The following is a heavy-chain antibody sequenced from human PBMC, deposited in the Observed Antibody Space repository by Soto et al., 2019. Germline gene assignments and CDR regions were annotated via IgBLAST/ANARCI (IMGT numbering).Heavy chain of an antibody. CDR1: GFTFSSYA. Sequence: PGGSLRLSCAASGFTFSSYAMSWVRQAPGKGLEWVSAISGSGGSTYYADSVKGRFTISRDNSKNTLYLQMNSLRAEDTAVYYCAKDSLSIVVVPAATEYWGQGTLVTVSS. CDR2: ISGSGGST. J-gene: IGHJ4*02. V-gene: IGHV3-23*01. CDR3: AKDSLSIVVVPAATEY. D-gene: IGHD2-2*01.